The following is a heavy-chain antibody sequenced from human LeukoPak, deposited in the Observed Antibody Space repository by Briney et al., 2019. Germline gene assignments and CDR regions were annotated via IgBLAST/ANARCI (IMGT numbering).Heavy chain of an antibody. CDR3: AGGPAHYYDSSGYLRN. V-gene: IGHV3-53*01. CDR2: IYSGGST. CDR1: GFTVSSNY. Sequence: GGSLRPSCAASGFTVSSNYMSWVRQAPGKGLEWVSVIYSGGSTYYADSVKGRFTISRDNSKNTLYLQMNSLRAEDTAVYYCAGGPAHYYDSSGYLRNWGQGTLVTVSS. J-gene: IGHJ4*02. D-gene: IGHD3-22*01.